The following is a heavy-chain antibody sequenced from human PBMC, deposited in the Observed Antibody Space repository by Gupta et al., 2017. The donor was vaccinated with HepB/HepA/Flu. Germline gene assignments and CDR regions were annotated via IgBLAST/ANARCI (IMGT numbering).Heavy chain of an antibody. D-gene: IGHD6-19*01. J-gene: IGHJ4*02. CDR3: ARGGLYTSGKIDY. CDR1: EDSVSSNSAS. V-gene: IGHV6-1*01. CDR2: TFYRSQWYN. Sequence: QVQLQQSGPGLVKPSQTLSLTCVISEDSVSSNSASWNWIRRSPSRGLEWLGRTFYRSQWYNDYAVSVRNRISINSDTSKNQFSLHLNSVNPEDTAVYYCARGGLYTSGKIDYWGQGTLVTVSS.